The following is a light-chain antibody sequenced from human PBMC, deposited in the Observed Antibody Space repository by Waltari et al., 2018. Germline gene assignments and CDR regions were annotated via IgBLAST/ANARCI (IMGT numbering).Light chain of an antibody. J-gene: IGLJ2*01. CDR3: CSYGSSYTLL. CDR2: DGT. CDR1: SDDYDIPNF. Sequence: SALTQPASVSGSRGQSITISCTGLSDDYDIPNFVSWYQQLPDKAPKLIIYDGTHRPSGVSPRFSASTSGSTASLTISGLQADDEADYFCCSYGSSYTLLFGGGTRLTVL. V-gene: IGLV2-23*03.